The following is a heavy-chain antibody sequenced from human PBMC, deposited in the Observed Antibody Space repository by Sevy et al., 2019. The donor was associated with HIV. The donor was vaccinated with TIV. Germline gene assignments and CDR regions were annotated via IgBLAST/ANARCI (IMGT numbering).Heavy chain of an antibody. CDR2: MWYDGSNE. CDR1: GFTLSNNQ. J-gene: IGHJ6*02. CDR3: ARDNLALDV. Sequence: GESLKISCAASGFTLSNNQMHWVRQAPGKGLEWVAAMWYDGSNEYYADSVKGRFTISRDNSKNTLDLQMNSLRAEDTAVYYCARDNLALDVWGQGTTVTVSS. V-gene: IGHV3-33*01.